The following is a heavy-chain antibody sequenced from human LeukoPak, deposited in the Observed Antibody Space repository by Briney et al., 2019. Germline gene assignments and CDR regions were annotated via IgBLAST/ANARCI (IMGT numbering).Heavy chain of an antibody. D-gene: IGHD3-10*01. CDR1: GGSISSGDYY. CDR2: FNTSART. V-gene: IGHV4-61*08. J-gene: IGHJ4*02. Sequence: SEALSLTCIVSGGSISSGDYYWSWMRQPRGKGVEWVGCFNTSARTHYNPSLQSRDTISLDTSKKQFSLNLSSVTAPDTAVYNCARGRGSTGAVKYYFDYWGQGTLVTVSS. CDR3: ARGRGSTGAVKYYFDY.